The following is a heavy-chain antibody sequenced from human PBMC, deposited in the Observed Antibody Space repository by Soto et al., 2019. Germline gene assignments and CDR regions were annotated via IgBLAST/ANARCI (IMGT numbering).Heavy chain of an antibody. CDR2: IWYDGSNK. D-gene: IGHD4-17*01. Sequence: GGSLRLSCAASGFTFSSYGMHWVRQAPGKGLEWVAVIWYDGSNKYYADSVKGRFTISRDNSKNTLYLQMNSLRAEDTAVYYCAKTYGDPDGIDYWGQGTLVTVSS. CDR3: AKTYGDPDGIDY. CDR1: GFTFSSYG. J-gene: IGHJ4*02. V-gene: IGHV3-33*06.